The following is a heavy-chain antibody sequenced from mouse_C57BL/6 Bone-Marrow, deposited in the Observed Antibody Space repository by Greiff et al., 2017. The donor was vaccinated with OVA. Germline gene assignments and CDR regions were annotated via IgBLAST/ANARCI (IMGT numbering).Heavy chain of an antibody. V-gene: IGHV1-64*01. CDR1: GYTFTSYW. D-gene: IGHD1-1*01. Sequence: QVQLQQPGAELVKPGASVKLSCKASGYTFTSYWMHWVKQRPGQGLGWIGMIHPNSGSTNYNEKFRSKATLSVDKSSSTAYMQLSSLTSEDSAVYYCARYYYDYWGQGTLVTVSA. CDR3: ARYYYDY. J-gene: IGHJ3*01. CDR2: IHPNSGST.